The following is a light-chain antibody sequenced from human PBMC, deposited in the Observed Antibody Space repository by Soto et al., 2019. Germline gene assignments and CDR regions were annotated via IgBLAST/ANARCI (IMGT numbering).Light chain of an antibody. CDR3: QQYYSTLRT. J-gene: IGKJ2*01. CDR1: QSVLYSSNNKNY. V-gene: IGKV4-1*01. Sequence: DIVMTQSPDSLAVSLGERATINCKSSQSVLYSSNNKNYLAWYQQQPGQHPKLLIYWASTRESGVPDRFSGSGSGTDFTLTISSLQAEDVAVYYCQQYYSTLRTFGQGTKLEIK. CDR2: WAS.